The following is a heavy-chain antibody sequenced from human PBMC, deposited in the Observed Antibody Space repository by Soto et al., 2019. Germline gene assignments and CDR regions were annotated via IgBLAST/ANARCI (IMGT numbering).Heavy chain of an antibody. J-gene: IGHJ6*02. CDR3: ARATMIVVWYGMDV. CDR2: ISAYNGNT. CDR1: GYTFTSYG. D-gene: IGHD3-22*01. V-gene: IGHV1-18*01. Sequence: ASVKVSCKDSGYTFTSYGISWVRQAPGQGLEWMGWISAYNGNTKYSQKFQGRVTITRDTSASTAYMELSSLRSEDTAVYYCARATMIVVWYGMDVWGQGTTVTVSS.